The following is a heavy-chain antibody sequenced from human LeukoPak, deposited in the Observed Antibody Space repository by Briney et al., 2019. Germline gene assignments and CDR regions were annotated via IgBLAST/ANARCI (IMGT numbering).Heavy chain of an antibody. Sequence: GGSLRLSCATSGFTFSDYYMSWIRQAPGKGLEWVSYISSSGSTIYYADSVKGRFTISRDNAKNSLYLQMNSLRAEDTAVYYCARDSPLGGDGDPGYGMDVWGQGTTVTVSS. CDR1: GFTFSDYY. J-gene: IGHJ6*02. CDR3: ARDSPLGGDGDPGYGMDV. V-gene: IGHV3-11*01. CDR2: ISSSGSTI. D-gene: IGHD2-21*02.